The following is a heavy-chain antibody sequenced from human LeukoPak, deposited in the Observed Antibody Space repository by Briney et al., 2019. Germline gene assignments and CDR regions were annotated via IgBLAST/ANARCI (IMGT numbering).Heavy chain of an antibody. J-gene: IGHJ5*02. V-gene: IGHV4-34*01. CDR2: INHSGST. D-gene: IGHD4-17*01. Sequence: LETLSLTCAVYGGSFSGYYWSWIRQPPGKGLEWIGEINHSGSTNYNPSLKSRVTISVDTSKNQFSLKLSSVTAADTAVYYCASYAGNWFDPWGQGTLVTVSS. CDR3: ASYAGNWFDP. CDR1: GGSFSGYY.